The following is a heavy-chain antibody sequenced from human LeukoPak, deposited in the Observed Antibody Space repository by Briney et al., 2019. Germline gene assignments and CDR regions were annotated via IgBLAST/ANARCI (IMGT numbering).Heavy chain of an antibody. CDR3: ARPNHAISIAADRTLDY. CDR2: INPNSGGT. J-gene: IGHJ4*02. CDR1: GYTFTGYF. V-gene: IGHV1-2*02. Sequence: ASVKVSCKASGYTFTGYFMHWVGQAPGQGLEWMGWINPNSGGTNYAQKFQGRVTMTRDTSISTAYMELSRLRSDDTAVYYCARPNHAISIAADRTLDYWGQGTLVTVSS. D-gene: IGHD6-13*01.